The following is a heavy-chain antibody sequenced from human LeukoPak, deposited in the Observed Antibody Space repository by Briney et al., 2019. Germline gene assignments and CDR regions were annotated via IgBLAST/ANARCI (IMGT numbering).Heavy chain of an antibody. CDR3: AGAGAVGVVYNDAFDI. J-gene: IGHJ3*02. CDR1: GGSISSYY. V-gene: IGHV4-59*01. CDR2: IYYSGST. Sequence: SETLSLTCTVSGGSISSYYWSWIRQPPGKGLEWIGYIYYSGSTNYNPSLKSRVTISVDTSKNQFSLKLSSVTAADTAVYYCAGAGAVGVVYNDAFDIWGQGTMVTVSS. D-gene: IGHD3-3*01.